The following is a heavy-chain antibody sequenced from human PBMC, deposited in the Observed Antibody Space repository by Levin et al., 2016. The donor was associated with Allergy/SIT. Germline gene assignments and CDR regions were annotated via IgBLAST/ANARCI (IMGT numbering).Heavy chain of an antibody. V-gene: IGHV1-46*01. Sequence: WVRQAPGQGLEWMGEINPSGTTTIYAQKFQGRVTLTRDPSTSTVFMDLTSLRSEDTAVYYCARDPPNGVNDAFDLWGQGTVVTVSS. J-gene: IGHJ3*01. D-gene: IGHD3-10*01. CDR2: INPSGTTT. CDR3: ARDPPNGVNDAFDL.